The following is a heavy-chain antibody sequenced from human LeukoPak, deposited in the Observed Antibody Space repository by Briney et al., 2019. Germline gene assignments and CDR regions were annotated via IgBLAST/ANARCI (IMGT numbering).Heavy chain of an antibody. CDR2: INPDSGGT. Sequence: ASVKVSCRASGYTFTGYFIHWVRQAPGQGLEWMGWINPDSGGTNYAQRFQGRVTMTRDTSISSAYMELSRLRSDDSAMYYCARGRGSWYDSSGSPYIRFDYWGQGTLVTVSS. D-gene: IGHD3-22*01. V-gene: IGHV1-2*02. J-gene: IGHJ4*02. CDR1: GYTFTGYF. CDR3: ARGRGSWYDSSGSPYIRFDY.